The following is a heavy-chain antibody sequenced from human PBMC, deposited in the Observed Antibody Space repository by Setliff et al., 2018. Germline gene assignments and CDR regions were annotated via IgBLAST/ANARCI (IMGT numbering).Heavy chain of an antibody. Sequence: VKVSCKVSGYTLTELPMHWVRQAPGDGLEWMGGFDPEDGETIYAQKFQGRVTMTEDTSTDTAYMELSSLRSEDTAVYYCAASYGSGSYYDYWGQGTLVTVSS. J-gene: IGHJ4*02. CDR3: AASYGSGSYYDY. CDR2: FDPEDGET. D-gene: IGHD3-10*01. V-gene: IGHV1-24*01. CDR1: GYTLTELP.